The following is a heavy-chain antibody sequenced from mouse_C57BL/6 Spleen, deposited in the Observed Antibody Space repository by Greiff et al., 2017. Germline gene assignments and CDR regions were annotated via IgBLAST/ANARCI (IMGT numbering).Heavy chain of an antibody. CDR3: ARGLYVNFFDY. D-gene: IGHD1-1*01. Sequence: EVKLVESEGGLVQPGSSMKLSCTASGFTFSDYYMAWVRQAPEKGLEWVANINYDGSSTYYLDSLKSRFIISRDNAKNNLYLQMSSLKSEDTATYYCARGLYVNFFDYWGQGTTLTVSS. V-gene: IGHV5-16*01. CDR1: GFTFSDYY. CDR2: INYDGSST. J-gene: IGHJ2*01.